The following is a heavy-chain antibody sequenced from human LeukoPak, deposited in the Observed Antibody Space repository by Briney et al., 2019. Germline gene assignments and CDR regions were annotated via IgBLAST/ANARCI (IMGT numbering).Heavy chain of an antibody. D-gene: IGHD3-10*01. CDR2: INHSGST. J-gene: IGHJ5*02. CDR1: GGSFSGYY. CDR3: ARGRRGYGSGSYYKSYNWFDP. V-gene: IGHV4-34*01. Sequence: SETLSLTCAVYGGSFSGYYWSWIRQPPGKGLEWIGEINHSGSTNYNPSLKSRVTISVDTSKNQFSLKLGSVTAADTAVYYCARGRRGYGSGSYYKSYNWFDPWGQGTLVTVSS.